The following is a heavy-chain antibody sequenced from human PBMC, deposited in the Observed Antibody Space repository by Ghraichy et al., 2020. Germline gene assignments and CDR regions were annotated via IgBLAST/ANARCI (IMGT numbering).Heavy chain of an antibody. J-gene: IGHJ5*02. CDR2: ISAYNGNT. CDR1: GYTFTSYG. V-gene: IGHV1-18*01. D-gene: IGHD2-2*01. CDR3: ARTIYCSSTSCPTAGPYNWFDP. Sequence: ASVKVSCKASGYTFTSYGISWVRQAPGQGLEWMGWISAYNGNTNYAQKLQGRVTMTTDTSTSTAYMELRSLRSDDTAVYYCARTIYCSSTSCPTAGPYNWFDPWGQGTLVTVSS.